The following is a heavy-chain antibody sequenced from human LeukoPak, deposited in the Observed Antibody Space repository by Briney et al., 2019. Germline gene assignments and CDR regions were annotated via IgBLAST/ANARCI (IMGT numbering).Heavy chain of an antibody. CDR1: GFTFSSYG. J-gene: IGHJ4*01. Sequence: GALRLSCAASGFTFSSYGMHWVRQAPGKGLEWVAVIWYDGSNKYYADSVKGRFTISRDNSKNTLYLQMNSLRAEDTAVYYCASNDFWSGYPNPKDYWGQGTLVTVSS. CDR3: ASNDFWSGYPNPKDY. D-gene: IGHD3-3*01. V-gene: IGHV3-33*01. CDR2: IWYDGSNK.